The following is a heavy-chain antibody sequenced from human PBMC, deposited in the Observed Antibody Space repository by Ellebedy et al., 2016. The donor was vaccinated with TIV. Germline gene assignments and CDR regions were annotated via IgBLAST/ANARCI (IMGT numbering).Heavy chain of an antibody. CDR2: IYHSGYT. CDR3: ARDKGATAFDI. D-gene: IGHD1-26*01. J-gene: IGHJ3*02. CDR1: GYSISSGYF. V-gene: IGHV4-38-2*02. Sequence: MPSETLSLTCTVSGYSISSGYFWVWIRQPPGKGLEWIGSIYHSGYTYYNPSLKSRVTVLVDTSKNQFSLKLSSVTAADTALYDCARDKGATAFDIWGQGTMVTVSS.